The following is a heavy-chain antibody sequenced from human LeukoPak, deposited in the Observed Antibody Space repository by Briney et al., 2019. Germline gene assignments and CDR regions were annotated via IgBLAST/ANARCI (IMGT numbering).Heavy chain of an antibody. V-gene: IGHV3-48*02. Sequence: GGSLRLSCAASGFTFSSYAMSWVRQAPGKGLEWVSYISSSSSTIYYADSVKGRFTISRDNAKNSLYLQMNSLRDEDTAVYYCARDQFTIFGVVITSTDYYGMDVWGQGTTVTVSS. CDR2: ISSSSSTI. J-gene: IGHJ6*02. CDR3: ARDQFTIFGVVITSTDYYGMDV. D-gene: IGHD3-3*01. CDR1: GFTFSSYA.